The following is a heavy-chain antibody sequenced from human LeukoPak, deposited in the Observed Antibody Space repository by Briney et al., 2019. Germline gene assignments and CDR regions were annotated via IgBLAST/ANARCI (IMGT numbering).Heavy chain of an antibody. V-gene: IGHV3-23*01. Sequence: GGSLRLSCAASGFTFSSYWMSWVRQAPGKGLEWVSAISGNGGSTYYADSVKGRFTISRDNSKNTLYLQVNSLRVEDTAVYYCAKALGVPHNWFDPWGQGTLVTVSS. CDR1: GFTFSSYW. CDR3: AKALGVPHNWFDP. D-gene: IGHD3-16*01. CDR2: ISGNGGST. J-gene: IGHJ5*02.